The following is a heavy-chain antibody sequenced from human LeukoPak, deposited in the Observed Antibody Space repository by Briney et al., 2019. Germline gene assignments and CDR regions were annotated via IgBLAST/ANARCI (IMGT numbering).Heavy chain of an antibody. CDR2: MNPNSGNT. D-gene: IGHD3-9*01. CDR1: GYTFTSYD. Sequence: GASVKVSCKASGYTFTSYDINWVRQATGQGLEWMGWMNPNSGNTGYAQKFQGRVTMTRNTSISTAYMELSSLRSEDTAVYYCARGCLRDILTGYCLYYYYYGMDVWGQGTTVTVSS. V-gene: IGHV1-8*01. CDR3: ARGCLRDILTGYCLYYYYYGMDV. J-gene: IGHJ6*02.